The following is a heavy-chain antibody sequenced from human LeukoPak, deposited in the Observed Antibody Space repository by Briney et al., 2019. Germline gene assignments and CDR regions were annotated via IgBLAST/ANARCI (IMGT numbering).Heavy chain of an antibody. D-gene: IGHD3-22*01. Sequence: GSLRISFAASGFPFSSYALSWVRQAPGKGLEWVSAISGSGGSTYYADSVKGRFTISRDNSKNTLYLQMNSLRAEDTAVYYCAKDSSGYYSYFDYWGQGTLVTVSS. CDR1: GFPFSSYA. CDR3: AKDSSGYYSYFDY. J-gene: IGHJ4*02. CDR2: ISGSGGST. V-gene: IGHV3-23*01.